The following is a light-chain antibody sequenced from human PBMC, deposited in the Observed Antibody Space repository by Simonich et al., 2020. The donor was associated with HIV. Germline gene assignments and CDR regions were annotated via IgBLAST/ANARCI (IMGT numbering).Light chain of an antibody. Sequence: QSALTQPASVSGSPGQSITISCTGTSRDVGGYNYVSWYQQHPGKAPKLMIYEGSERPSGVSNRFSGSKSGNTASLTISGLQAEDEADYYCCSYAGSSTWVFGGGTKLTVL. CDR3: CSYAGSSTWV. CDR1: SRDVGGYNY. CDR2: EGS. J-gene: IGLJ3*02. V-gene: IGLV2-23*01.